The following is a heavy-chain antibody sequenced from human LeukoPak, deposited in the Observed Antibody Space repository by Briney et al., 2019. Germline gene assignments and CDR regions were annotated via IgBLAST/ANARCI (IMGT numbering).Heavy chain of an antibody. CDR1: GFSISTGNW. CDR2: IYYSGST. V-gene: IGHV4-28*01. J-gene: IGHJ4*02. Sequence: SETLSLTCAVSGFSISTGNWWGWIRQPPGKGLEWIGYIYYSGSTYYNTSLKSRLTMSVDTPKNQFSLKLSSVTAVDTAVYYCARYIEAAGMGFFDYWGQGTLVTASS. CDR3: ARYIEAAGMGFFDY. D-gene: IGHD6-13*01.